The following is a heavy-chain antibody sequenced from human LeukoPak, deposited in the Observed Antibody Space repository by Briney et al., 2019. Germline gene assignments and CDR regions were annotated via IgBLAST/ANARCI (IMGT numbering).Heavy chain of an antibody. D-gene: IGHD5-18*01. J-gene: IGHJ4*02. CDR3: AKGFYGYSYGYYFDY. CDR2: ISGSGGST. CDR1: GFTFDDYA. V-gene: IGHV3-23*01. Sequence: GRSLRLSCAASGFTFDDYAMSWVRQAPGKGLEWVSAISGSGGSTYYADSVKGRFTISRDNSKNTLYLQMNSLRAEDTAVYYCAKGFYGYSYGYYFDYWGQGTLVTVSS.